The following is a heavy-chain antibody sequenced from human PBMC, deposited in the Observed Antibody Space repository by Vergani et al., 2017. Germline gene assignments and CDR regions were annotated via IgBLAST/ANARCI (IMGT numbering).Heavy chain of an antibody. J-gene: IGHJ5*02. CDR1: FDSIRNLY. CDR2: IHYSENT. D-gene: IGHD6-19*01. CDR3: ASDTHSGQRADR. Sequence: QVQLQESGPGLVKSSETLSLTCSVSFDSIRNLYCNWIRQPPGKGLEWIGSIHYSENTNYNPSLKTRATISVDTSKNQFSLTLTSVTAADTAVYYCASDTHSGQRADRWGQGILVTVTS. V-gene: IGHV4-59*11.